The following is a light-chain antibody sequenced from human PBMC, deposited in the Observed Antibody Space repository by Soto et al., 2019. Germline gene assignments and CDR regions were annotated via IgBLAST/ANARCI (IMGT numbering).Light chain of an antibody. CDR2: DVS. J-gene: IGLJ1*01. Sequence: QSALTQAASVSGXXXXSXXXXXXGTTXXVARYNYVSWYQQHPGKAPKLIIYDVSNRPSGVSHRFSGSKSGNTASLTISGLQAEDEADYYCNSYTNSSTYVFGTGTKLTVL. CDR1: TXXVARYNY. V-gene: IGLV2-14*01. CDR3: NSYTNSSTYV.